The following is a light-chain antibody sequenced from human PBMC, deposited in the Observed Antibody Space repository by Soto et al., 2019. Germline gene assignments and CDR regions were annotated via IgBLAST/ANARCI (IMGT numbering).Light chain of an antibody. Sequence: EIVMTQSPATLSVSPGERATLSCRASQSVSSNLAWYQQKPGQAPRLLIYGASTRATGIPARFSGSGSGTEFTLTISRLKPEDFAVYYCQQRSSWPRTFGLGTKVEI. CDR3: QQRSSWPRT. CDR2: GAS. CDR1: QSVSSN. J-gene: IGKJ1*01. V-gene: IGKV3-15*01.